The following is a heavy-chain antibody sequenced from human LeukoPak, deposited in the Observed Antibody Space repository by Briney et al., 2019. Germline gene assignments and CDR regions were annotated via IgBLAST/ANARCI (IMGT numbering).Heavy chain of an antibody. CDR3: ASGSGSYGGFDY. D-gene: IGHD1-26*01. CDR1: GFTFSSYP. Sequence: GFLRLSCAASGFTFSSYPLNWVRQAPGKGLEWVSVIYSGGSTYYADSVKGRFTISRDNSKNTLYLQMNSLRAEDTAVYYCASGSGSYGGFDYWGQGTLVTVSS. CDR2: IYSGGST. J-gene: IGHJ4*02. V-gene: IGHV3-53*01.